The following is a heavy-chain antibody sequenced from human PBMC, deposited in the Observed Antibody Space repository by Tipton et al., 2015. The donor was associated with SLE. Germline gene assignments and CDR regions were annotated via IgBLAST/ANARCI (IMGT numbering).Heavy chain of an antibody. Sequence: TLSLTCTASGGSISSSSYYWGWIRQPPGKGLEWIGSIYYSGSTYYNPSLKSRVTISVDTSKNQFSLKLSSVTAADTAVYYCASITRDGADDYWGQGPLVTVSS. V-gene: IGHV4-39*01. D-gene: IGHD1-14*01. CDR1: GGSISSSSYY. CDR3: ASITRDGADDY. CDR2: IYYSGST. J-gene: IGHJ4*02.